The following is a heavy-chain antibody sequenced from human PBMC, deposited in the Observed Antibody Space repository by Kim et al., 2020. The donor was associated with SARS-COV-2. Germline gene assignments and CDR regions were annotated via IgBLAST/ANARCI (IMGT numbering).Heavy chain of an antibody. V-gene: IGHV3-9*01. D-gene: IGHD6-13*01. Sequence: GGSLRLSCAASGFTFDDYAMHWVRQAPGKGLEWVSGISWNSGSIGYADSVKGRFTISRDNAKNSLYLQMNSLRAEDTALYYCAKAVSWYPAFDYWGQGTLVTVSS. CDR1: GFTFDDYA. CDR2: ISWNSGSI. CDR3: AKAVSWYPAFDY. J-gene: IGHJ4*02.